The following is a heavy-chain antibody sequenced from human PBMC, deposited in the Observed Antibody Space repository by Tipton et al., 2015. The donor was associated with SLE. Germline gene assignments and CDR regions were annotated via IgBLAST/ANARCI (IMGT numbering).Heavy chain of an antibody. V-gene: IGHV3-53*01. CDR1: GFTLKTYA. Sequence: GSLRLSCEGIGFTLKTYAVSWVRQAPGKGLERISVLFSDGRTFYADSVKGRFTISRDNSKNTLILQMDSLRVDDTAVYYCASLYRGWGQGTLVTVSS. J-gene: IGHJ4*02. D-gene: IGHD5-12*01. CDR3: ASLYRG. CDR2: LFSDGRT.